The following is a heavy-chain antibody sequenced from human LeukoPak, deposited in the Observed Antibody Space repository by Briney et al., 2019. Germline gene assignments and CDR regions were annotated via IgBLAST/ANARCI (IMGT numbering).Heavy chain of an antibody. CDR3: ARDPAPVVVAAKFFDY. D-gene: IGHD2-15*01. J-gene: IGHJ4*02. CDR2: INPNSGGT. CDR1: GYTFTGYY. V-gene: IGHV1-2*02. Sequence: ASVKVSCKASGYTFTGYYMHWVRQAPGQGLEWMGWINPNSGGTNYAQKFQGRVTITRDTSISTAHMELSRLRSDDTAVYYCARDPAPVVVAAKFFDYWGQGTLVTVSS.